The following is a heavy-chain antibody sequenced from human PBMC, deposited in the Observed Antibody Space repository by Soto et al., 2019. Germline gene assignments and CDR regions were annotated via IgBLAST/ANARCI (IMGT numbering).Heavy chain of an antibody. Sequence: QVQLQQWGAGLLKPSETLSLTCAVYGGSFSGYYWSWIRQPPGKGLEWIGEINHSGSTNYNPSLKSRVTISVDTSKNQCSLKLSSVTAADTAVYYCARGSSWYLWGQGTLVTVSS. CDR3: ARGSSWYL. D-gene: IGHD6-13*01. J-gene: IGHJ4*02. V-gene: IGHV4-34*01. CDR2: INHSGST. CDR1: GGSFSGYY.